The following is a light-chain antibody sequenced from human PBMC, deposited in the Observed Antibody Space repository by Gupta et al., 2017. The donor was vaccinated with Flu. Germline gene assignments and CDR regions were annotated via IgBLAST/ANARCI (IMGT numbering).Light chain of an antibody. Sequence: NFMLPHPHSVQESPGKSVTISCTCSSGSIASNYVQWYQQRPGSAPTAVIYEADQRPSGVPGRFSGSSDISSKSASLTISGLKSEDEADYYCQSYDNSNLWVFGGGTKLTVL. CDR1: SGSIASNY. CDR2: EAD. CDR3: QSYDNSNLWV. J-gene: IGLJ3*02. V-gene: IGLV6-57*02.